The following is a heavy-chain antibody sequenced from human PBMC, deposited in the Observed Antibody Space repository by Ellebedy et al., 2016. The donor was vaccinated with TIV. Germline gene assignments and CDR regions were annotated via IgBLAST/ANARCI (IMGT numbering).Heavy chain of an antibody. D-gene: IGHD1-1*01. CDR3: ARDSNLMDY. CDR2: ISAYNGNT. J-gene: IGHJ4*02. V-gene: IGHV1-18*01. Sequence: ASVKVSCKASGYTFTSYGISWVRQAPGQGLEWMGWISAYNGNTNYAQKLQGRVTMTTDTSTSTVYMELSSLRSEDTAVYYCARDSNLMDYWGQGTLVTVSS. CDR1: GYTFTSYG.